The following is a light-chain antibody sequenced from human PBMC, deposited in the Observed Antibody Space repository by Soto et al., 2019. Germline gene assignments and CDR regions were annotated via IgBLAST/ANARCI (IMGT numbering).Light chain of an antibody. CDR3: KQSYSTART. CDR2: AVS. J-gene: IGKJ2*01. CDR1: QSISNY. V-gene: IGKV1-39*01. Sequence: DIQMTQSPSSLSASVGDRVTITCRASQSISNYLNWYQQKPGKAPNLVIYAVSSLRSGVPSRFSVSGSGTDFTLTISSQQPEEFATYYCKQSYSTARTFGQRTKLAIK.